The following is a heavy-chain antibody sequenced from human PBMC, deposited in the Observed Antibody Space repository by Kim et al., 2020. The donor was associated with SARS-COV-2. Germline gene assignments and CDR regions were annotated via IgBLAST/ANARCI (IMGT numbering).Heavy chain of an antibody. Sequence: GGSLRLSCAASGFTFSSYGMHWVRQAPGKGLEWVAVISCDGSNIYYADSVKGRFTISRDNSKNTLYLQMNSLRAEDTAVYYCAKGGYSSGWYMIWGQGTMVTVSS. D-gene: IGHD6-19*01. V-gene: IGHV3-30*18. CDR3: AKGGYSSGWYMI. CDR1: GFTFSSYG. J-gene: IGHJ3*02. CDR2: ISCDGSNI.